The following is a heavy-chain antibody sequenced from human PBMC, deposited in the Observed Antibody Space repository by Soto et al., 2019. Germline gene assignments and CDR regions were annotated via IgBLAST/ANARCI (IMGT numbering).Heavy chain of an antibody. CDR3: ARVGDRNYERDYNWFDP. D-gene: IGHD4-4*01. Sequence: SETLSLTCAVYGGSFSGYYWSWIRQPPGKGLEWIGEINHSGSTNYNPSLKSRVTISVDTSKNQFSLKLSSVTAADTAVYYCARVGDRNYERDYNWFDPWGQGTLVTVSS. V-gene: IGHV4-34*01. CDR2: INHSGST. J-gene: IGHJ5*02. CDR1: GGSFSGYY.